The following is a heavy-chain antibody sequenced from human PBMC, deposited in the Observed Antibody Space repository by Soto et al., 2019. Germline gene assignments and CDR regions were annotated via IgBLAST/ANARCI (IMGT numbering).Heavy chain of an antibody. J-gene: IGHJ4*02. CDR3: ESTGWQFDY. D-gene: IGHD2-8*02. V-gene: IGHV3-66*01. CDR2: IYSGGIT. CDR1: GFTVSSNY. Sequence: EVQLVEAGGGLVQRGGSLRLSCAASGFTVSSNYMSWVRQAPGKGLEWVSVIYSGGITYYADSVKGRFTMSRDNSKNTLYLQMNSLRAEDTAVYYCESTGWQFDYWGQGTLVTVSS.